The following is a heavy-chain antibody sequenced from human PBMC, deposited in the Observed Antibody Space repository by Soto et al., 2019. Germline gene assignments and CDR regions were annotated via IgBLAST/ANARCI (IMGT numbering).Heavy chain of an antibody. CDR2: IWYDGSNK. Sequence: GGSLRLSCAASGFTFSSYGMHWVRQAPGKGLEWVAVIWYDGSNKYYADSVKGRFTISRDNSKNTLYLQMNSLRAEDTAVYYCARGGYYYESSGYILLDYWGQGALVTV. CDR3: ARGGYYYESSGYILLDY. V-gene: IGHV3-33*01. CDR1: GFTFSSYG. D-gene: IGHD3-22*01. J-gene: IGHJ4*02.